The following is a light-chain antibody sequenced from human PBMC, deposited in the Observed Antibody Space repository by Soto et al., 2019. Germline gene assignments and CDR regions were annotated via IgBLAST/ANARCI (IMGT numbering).Light chain of an antibody. CDR2: GAS. CDR3: RQHNTFPIT. Sequence: DIQLTQSPFFLSASVGDRVTITFRASQGISSYLVWYQQKAGTAPKSLIYGASTLQTGVPSRFSGRRSGTEFTLTISSLQPEDSATYYCRQHNTFPITFGQGTRLEIK. CDR1: QGISSY. J-gene: IGKJ5*01. V-gene: IGKV1-9*01.